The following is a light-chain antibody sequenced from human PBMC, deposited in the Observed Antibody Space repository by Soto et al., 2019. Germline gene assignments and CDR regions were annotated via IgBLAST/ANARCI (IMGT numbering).Light chain of an antibody. J-gene: IGKJ2*01. CDR3: QQYNSYSPTYT. V-gene: IGKV1-5*01. CDR2: DAS. CDR1: QSISSW. Sequence: DIQMTQSPSTLSASVGDRVTITCRASQSISSWLAWYQQKPGKAPKLLIYDASILESGVPSRFSGSGSGTEFTLTISSLQPDDFATYYCQQYNSYSPTYTFGQGTKLEIK.